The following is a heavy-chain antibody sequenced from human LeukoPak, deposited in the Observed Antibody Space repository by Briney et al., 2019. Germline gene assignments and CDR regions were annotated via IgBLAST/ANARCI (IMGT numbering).Heavy chain of an antibody. CDR3: ARATLSGSTTVTTLDWYFDL. D-gene: IGHD4-17*01. V-gene: IGHV4-59*01. CDR1: GGSISSYY. Sequence: SETLSLTCTVSGGSISSYYWSWIRQPPGKGLEWIGYIYYSGSTNYNPSLKSRVTISVDTSKNQFSLKLSSVTAADTAVYYSARATLSGSTTVTTLDWYFDLWGRGTLVTVSS. J-gene: IGHJ2*01. CDR2: IYYSGST.